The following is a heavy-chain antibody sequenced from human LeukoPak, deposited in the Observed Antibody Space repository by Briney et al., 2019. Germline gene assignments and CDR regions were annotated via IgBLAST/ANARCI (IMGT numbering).Heavy chain of an antibody. D-gene: IGHD2-2*01. CDR3: ARQAYCSSTSCPSFDY. CDR2: IYPGDSDT. J-gene: IGHJ4*02. V-gene: IGHV5-51*01. Sequence: LGESLKISCKGSGYSFTNYWIGWVRQMPGKGLEWMGIIYPGDSDTRYSPSFQGQVTISADKSISTAYLQWSSLKASDTAMYYCARQAYCSSTSCPSFDYWGQGTLVTVSS. CDR1: GYSFTNYW.